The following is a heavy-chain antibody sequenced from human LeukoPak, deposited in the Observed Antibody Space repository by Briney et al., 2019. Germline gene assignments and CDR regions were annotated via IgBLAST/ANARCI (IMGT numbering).Heavy chain of an antibody. V-gene: IGHV3-23*01. CDR2: IDSGGGST. CDR3: ASADGSGYRYY. J-gene: IGHJ4*02. CDR1: EYTFSNYA. Sequence: AGGSLRLSCVASEYTFSNYAMSCVRQAPGKGLEWVSSIDSGGGSTYYADSVKGRFTISRDNSKNTLYLQMNSLRAEDTAIYYCASADGSGYRYYWGQGTLVTVSS. D-gene: IGHD3-22*01.